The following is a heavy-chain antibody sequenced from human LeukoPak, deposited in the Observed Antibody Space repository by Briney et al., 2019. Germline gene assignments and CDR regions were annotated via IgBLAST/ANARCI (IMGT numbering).Heavy chain of an antibody. J-gene: IGHJ1*01. CDR3: ARAGYSYGSGYFQH. D-gene: IGHD5-18*01. CDR2: INPNSGGT. Sequence: ASVKVSCKASGYTFTGYYMHWVRQAPGQGLEWMGWINPNSGGTNYAQKLQGRVTMTRDMSTSTVYMELSSLRSEDTAVYYCARAGYSYGSGYFQHWGQGTLVTVSS. V-gene: IGHV1-2*02. CDR1: GYTFTGYY.